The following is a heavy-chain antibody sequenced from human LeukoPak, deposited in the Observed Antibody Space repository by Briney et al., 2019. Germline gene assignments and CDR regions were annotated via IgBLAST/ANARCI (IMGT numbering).Heavy chain of an antibody. CDR3: ARRLYCSSTSCYRGIYYYGMDV. Sequence: SETLSLTCAVYGGSFSVYYWSWIRQPLGKGLEWIGEINHSGSTNYNPSLKSRVTISVDTSKNQFSLKLSSVTAADTAVYYCARRLYCSSTSCYRGIYYYGMDVWGQGTTVTVSS. J-gene: IGHJ6*02. D-gene: IGHD2-2*02. CDR2: INHSGST. V-gene: IGHV4-34*01. CDR1: GGSFSVYY.